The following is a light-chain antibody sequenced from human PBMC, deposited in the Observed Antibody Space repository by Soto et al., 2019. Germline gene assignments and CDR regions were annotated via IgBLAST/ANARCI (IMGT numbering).Light chain of an antibody. V-gene: IGLV2-11*01. J-gene: IGLJ1*01. CDR1: SSDVGGYNY. CDR3: CSYAGSYTEV. CDR2: DVS. Sequence: QSALTQPRSVSGSPGQSVTISCTGTSSDVGGYNYVSWYQQHPDKAPKLRIYDVSKRPSGVPDRFSGSKSGNTASLTISGLQAEDEADYYCCSYAGSYTEVFGTGTKLNVL.